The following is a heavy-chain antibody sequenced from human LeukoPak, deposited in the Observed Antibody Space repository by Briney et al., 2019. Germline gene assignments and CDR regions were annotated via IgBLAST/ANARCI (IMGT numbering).Heavy chain of an antibody. J-gene: IGHJ4*02. D-gene: IGHD3-22*01. V-gene: IGHV1-18*01. Sequence: ASVKVSCKASGYTFTSYGISWVRQAPGQGLEWVGWISAYNGNTNYAQKLQGRVTMTTDTSTSTAYMELRSLRSDDTAVYYCARDDYDSSGYYYPYYFDYWGQGTLVTVSS. CDR3: ARDDYDSSGYYYPYYFDY. CDR1: GYTFTSYG. CDR2: ISAYNGNT.